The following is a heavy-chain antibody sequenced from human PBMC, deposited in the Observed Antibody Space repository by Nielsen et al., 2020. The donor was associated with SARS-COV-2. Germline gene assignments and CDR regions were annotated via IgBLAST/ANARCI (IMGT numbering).Heavy chain of an antibody. CDR2: IYPGDSDT. CDR3: ARHEGYCSSTSCFGYGMDV. CDR1: GYSFTSYW. J-gene: IGHJ6*02. D-gene: IGHD2-2*01. Sequence: GESLMISWKGSGYSFTSYWIGWVRQMPGKGLEWMWIIYPGDSDTRYSPSFQGQVTISADKSISTAYLQWSSLKASDTAMYYCARHEGYCSSTSCFGYGMDVWGQGTTVTVSS. V-gene: IGHV5-51*01.